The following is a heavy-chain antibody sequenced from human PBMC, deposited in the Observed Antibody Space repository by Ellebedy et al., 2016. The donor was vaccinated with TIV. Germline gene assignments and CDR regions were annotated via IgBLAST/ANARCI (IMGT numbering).Heavy chain of an antibody. V-gene: IGHV3-23*01. D-gene: IGHD3-3*01. CDR1: GFSFSSYA. Sequence: GGSLRLXCAASGFSFSSYAMNWVRQAPGKGLEWVSLISGSGGSIHYADSVKGRFTISRDNSKNTLYLQMNSLRAEDTAVYYCAKSDDFWSGLIDYWGQGTLVTVSS. CDR2: ISGSGGSI. J-gene: IGHJ4*02. CDR3: AKSDDFWSGLIDY.